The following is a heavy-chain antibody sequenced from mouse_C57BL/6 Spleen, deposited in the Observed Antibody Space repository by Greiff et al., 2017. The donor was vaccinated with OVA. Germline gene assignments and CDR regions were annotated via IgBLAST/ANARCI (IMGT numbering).Heavy chain of an antibody. D-gene: IGHD1-1*01. CDR1: GFNIKNTY. CDR3: ASRPTYYYGSSYDFDY. V-gene: IGHV14-3*01. Sequence: VAELVRPGASVKLSCTASGFNIKNTYMHWVKQRPEQGLEWIGRIDPANGNTKYAPKFQGKATITADTSSNTAYLQLSSLTSEDTAIYYCASRPTYYYGSSYDFDYWGQGTTLTVSS. CDR2: IDPANGNT. J-gene: IGHJ2*01.